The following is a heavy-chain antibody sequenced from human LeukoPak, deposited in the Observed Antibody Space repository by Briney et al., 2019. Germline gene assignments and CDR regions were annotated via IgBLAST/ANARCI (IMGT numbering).Heavy chain of an antibody. CDR2: IIPIFGTA. CDR1: GGTFSSYA. CDR3: ARATSSWRNHFDY. D-gene: IGHD6-13*01. V-gene: IGHV1-69*05. Sequence: GASVKVSCKASGGTFSSYAISWVRQAPGQGLEWMGGIIPIFGTANYAQKFQGRVTMTRDMSTSTVYMELSSLRSEDTAVYYCARATSSWRNHFDYWGQGTLVTVSS. J-gene: IGHJ4*02.